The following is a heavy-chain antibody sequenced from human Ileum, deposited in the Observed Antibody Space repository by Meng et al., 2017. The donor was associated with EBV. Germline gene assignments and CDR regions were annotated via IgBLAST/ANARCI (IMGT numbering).Heavy chain of an antibody. CDR1: GGSISSYY. J-gene: IGHJ4*02. D-gene: IGHD2-15*01. Sequence: VQPPESGPGLVKPSETPSLTCTVSGGSISSYYGSWIRQPPGKGLEWIGYIYYSGSTNYNPSLKSRVTISVDTSKNQFSLNLSSVTAADTAAYYCARGGWSLDYWGQGTLVTVSS. CDR2: IYYSGST. V-gene: IGHV4-59*08. CDR3: ARGGWSLDY.